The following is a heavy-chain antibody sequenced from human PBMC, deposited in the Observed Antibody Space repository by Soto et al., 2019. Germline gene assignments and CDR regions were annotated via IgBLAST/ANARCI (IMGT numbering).Heavy chain of an antibody. D-gene: IGHD2-21*02. Sequence: EAQLLQSGGGLVQPGGSLTLSCGVSGFPFAPSTMSWVRQAPGKGLEWVSTISVSVGSTYSADSVQGRFTVSSDISDNTLFLRMTSLTADDTAVYFCAKRDIPHSTSNAYFYDHWGRGVLVTVSS. CDR2: ISVSVGST. J-gene: IGHJ4*02. CDR3: AKRDIPHSTSNAYFYDH. CDR1: GFPFAPST. V-gene: IGHV3-23*01.